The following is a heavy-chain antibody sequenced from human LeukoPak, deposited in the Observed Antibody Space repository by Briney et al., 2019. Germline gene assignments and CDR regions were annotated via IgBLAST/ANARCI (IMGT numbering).Heavy chain of an antibody. CDR3: ARDGPGIAAAGDY. J-gene: IGHJ4*02. V-gene: IGHV4-39*07. CDR2: IYYSGST. Sequence: PSETLSLTCTVSGGSISSSSYYWGWIRQPPGKGLEWIGSIYYSGSTYYNPSLKSRVTISVDTSKNQFSLKLSSVTAADTAVYYCARDGPGIAAAGDYWGQGTLVTVSS. CDR1: GGSISSSSYY. D-gene: IGHD6-13*01.